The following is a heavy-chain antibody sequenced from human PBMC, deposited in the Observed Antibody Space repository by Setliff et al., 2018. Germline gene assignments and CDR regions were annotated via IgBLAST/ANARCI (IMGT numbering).Heavy chain of an antibody. CDR3: ARDVFPYHYEGAFDI. D-gene: IGHD3-22*01. V-gene: IGHV1-46*01. Sequence: GASVKVSCKASGYTFTSHYMHWVRQAPGLGLEWMGTINPSSGRTSYAQKFQGRVTMTRDASTSTVYMDMSSLRSEDTAGYYCARDVFPYHYEGAFDIWGQGTMVTVSS. CDR2: INPSSGRT. CDR1: GYTFTSHY. J-gene: IGHJ3*02.